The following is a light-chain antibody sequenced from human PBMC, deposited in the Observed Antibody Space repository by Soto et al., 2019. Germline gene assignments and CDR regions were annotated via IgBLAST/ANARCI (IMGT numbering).Light chain of an antibody. CDR2: HAS. Sequence: DIQMTQSPSTLSASVGDRVTITCRASQSIGTCVAWYQQNPGKAPKLLISHASTLQSGVPSRFGGSGSGTKFTLTISSLKADDLETYYRQQCYRHGTVGQGTKV. CDR3: QQCYRHGT. J-gene: IGKJ1*01. V-gene: IGKV1-5*01. CDR1: QSIGTC.